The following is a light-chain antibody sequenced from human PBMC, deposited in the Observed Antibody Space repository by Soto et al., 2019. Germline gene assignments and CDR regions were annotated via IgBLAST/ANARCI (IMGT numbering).Light chain of an antibody. CDR1: QSISSY. CDR3: QQSYSSPPFT. Sequence: DIQMTQSPSSLSASVGDRVTITCRASQSISSYLNWYQQKPGKASKLLIYAASSLQSGVPSRFSCSGSGTDFTLTISSLQPEDFATYYCQQSYSSPPFTFGPGTKVDIK. J-gene: IGKJ3*01. V-gene: IGKV1-39*01. CDR2: AAS.